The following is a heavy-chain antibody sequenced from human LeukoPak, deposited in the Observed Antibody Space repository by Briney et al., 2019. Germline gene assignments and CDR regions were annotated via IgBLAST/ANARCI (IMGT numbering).Heavy chain of an antibody. V-gene: IGHV4-38-2*02. CDR1: GYSISSGYY. CDR2: IYHSGST. CDR3: ARLDSGSYLRAAEYFQH. D-gene: IGHD1-26*01. J-gene: IGHJ1*01. Sequence: PSETLSLTCTVSGYSISSGYYWGWIRQPPGKGLEWIGSIYHSGSTYYNPSLKSRVTISVDTSKNQFSLKLSSVTAADTAVYYWARLDSGSYLRAAEYFQHWGQGTLVTVSS.